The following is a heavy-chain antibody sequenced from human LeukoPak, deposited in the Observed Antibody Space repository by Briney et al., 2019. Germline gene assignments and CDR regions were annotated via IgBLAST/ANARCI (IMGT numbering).Heavy chain of an antibody. D-gene: IGHD1-14*01. Sequence: GASVKVSCKASGYTLTSYYMHWVRQAPGQGLEWMGIINPSGGSTSYAQKFQGRVTVTRDTSTSTVYMELSSLRSEDTAVYYCARDKPATPTYYYYYYGMDVWGQGTTVTVSS. V-gene: IGHV1-46*01. CDR2: INPSGGST. CDR1: GYTLTSYY. J-gene: IGHJ6*02. CDR3: ARDKPATPTYYYYYYGMDV.